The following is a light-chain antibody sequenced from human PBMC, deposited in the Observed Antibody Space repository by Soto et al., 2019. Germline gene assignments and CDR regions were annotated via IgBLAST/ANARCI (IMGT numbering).Light chain of an antibody. Sequence: QSVLTQPPSVSAAPGQKVTISCSGSSSNIGNNYVSWYQHHPGKAPKLLIYDVSNRPSGVSNRFSGSKSDNTASLTISGLQPEGEADYYCSSYTTSNTRQIVFGTGTKVTVL. CDR1: SSNIGNNY. J-gene: IGLJ1*01. CDR2: DVS. V-gene: IGLV2-14*03. CDR3: SSYTTSNTRQIV.